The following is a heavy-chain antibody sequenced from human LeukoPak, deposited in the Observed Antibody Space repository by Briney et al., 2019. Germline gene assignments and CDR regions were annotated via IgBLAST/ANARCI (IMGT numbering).Heavy chain of an antibody. CDR2: FEPEGGAT. CDR1: GYRLSAVS. V-gene: IGHV1-24*01. Sequence: ASVKVSCKVSGYRLSAVSMHWVRQAPGKGLEWMGGFEPEGGATIYAERFQGRITMTEDTSTDTAYMDLSRLTSEDTAVYYCMIDYFDWASSRSGNYFWGQGTLVTVSS. D-gene: IGHD3-3*01. J-gene: IGHJ4*02. CDR3: MIDYFDWASSRSGNYF.